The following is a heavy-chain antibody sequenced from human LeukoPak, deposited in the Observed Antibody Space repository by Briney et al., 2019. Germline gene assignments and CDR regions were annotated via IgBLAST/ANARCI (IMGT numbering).Heavy chain of an antibody. D-gene: IGHD2-2*01. CDR3: ARDKSTSCYYFDY. CDR2: IWYDGSFK. CDR1: GFTFSSHG. V-gene: IGHV3-33*01. Sequence: GRSLRLSCAASGFTFSSHGMHWVRQAPGKGLEWVAVIWYDGSFKYYADSVKGRFTISRDNSNSTVYLQMNSLRAEDTAVHYCARDKSTSCYYFDYWGQGTLVTVSS. J-gene: IGHJ4*02.